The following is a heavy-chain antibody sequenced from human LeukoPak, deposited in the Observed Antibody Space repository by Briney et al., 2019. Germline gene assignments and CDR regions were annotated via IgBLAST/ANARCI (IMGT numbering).Heavy chain of an antibody. J-gene: IGHJ6*02. CDR3: AKGLGLNSRSYYGMDV. Sequence: GGSLRLSCAASGFTVSSNYMSWVRQAPGKGLEWVSVIYSGGSTYYADSVKGRFTISRDNSKNTLYLQMNSLTAEDTAVCYCAKGLGLNSRSYYGMDVWGQGTTVTVSS. CDR1: GFTVSSNY. CDR2: IYSGGST. V-gene: IGHV3-53*01.